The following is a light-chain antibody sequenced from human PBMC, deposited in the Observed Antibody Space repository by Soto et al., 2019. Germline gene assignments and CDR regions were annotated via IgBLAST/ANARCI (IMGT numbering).Light chain of an antibody. Sequence: DVQMTQSPSSLSASVGDRVTITCRASQSVSIYLNWYQQKPGTAPKLLIYGASSLQSGVPSRFSGSGSGTDFTLTIRSLQPEDFATYYCQQTSNTPQTFGGGTKVDIK. CDR2: GAS. J-gene: IGKJ4*01. CDR3: QQTSNTPQT. V-gene: IGKV1-39*01. CDR1: QSVSIY.